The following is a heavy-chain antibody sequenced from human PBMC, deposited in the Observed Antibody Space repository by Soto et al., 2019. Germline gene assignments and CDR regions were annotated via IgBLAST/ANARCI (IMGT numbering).Heavy chain of an antibody. J-gene: IGHJ6*03. V-gene: IGHV4-31*11. D-gene: IGHD4-4*01. CDR2: IYYSGST. CDR1: GGSISSGGYY. CDR3: ARGVYSNPKWNYYYYMDV. Sequence: SETLSLSCAVSGGSISSGGYYWSWIRQHPGKGLEWIGYIYYSGSTYYNPSLKSRVTISVDTSKNQFSLKLSSVTAADTAVYYCARGVYSNPKWNYYYYMDVWGKGTTVTVSS.